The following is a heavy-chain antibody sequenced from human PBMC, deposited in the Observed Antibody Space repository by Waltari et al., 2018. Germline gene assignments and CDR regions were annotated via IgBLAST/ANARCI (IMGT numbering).Heavy chain of an antibody. V-gene: IGHV1-69*10. J-gene: IGHJ4*02. Sequence: QVQLVQSGAEVKKPGSSVKVSCKASGGTFSSYAISWVRQAPGQGLEWMGGIIPILGIANYAQKFQGRVTITADKSTSTAYMELSSLRSEDTAVYYCAREGPDILTGYYTMGYFDYWGQGTLVTVSS. CDR3: AREGPDILTGYYTMGYFDY. D-gene: IGHD3-9*01. CDR2: IIPILGIA. CDR1: GGTFSSYA.